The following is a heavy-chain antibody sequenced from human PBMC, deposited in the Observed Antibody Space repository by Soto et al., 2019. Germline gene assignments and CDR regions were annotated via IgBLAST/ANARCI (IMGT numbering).Heavy chain of an antibody. D-gene: IGHD3-3*01. CDR2: IYYSGST. Sequence: SETLSLTCTVSGGSISSGDYYWSWIRQPPGKGLEWIGYIYYSGSTYYNPTLKSRVTISVDTSKKQFSLKLSSVTAADTAVYYCADDVWVTGRVDYWGQGTLVTVSS. CDR3: ADDVWVTGRVDY. V-gene: IGHV4-30-4*01. CDR1: GGSISSGDYY. J-gene: IGHJ4*02.